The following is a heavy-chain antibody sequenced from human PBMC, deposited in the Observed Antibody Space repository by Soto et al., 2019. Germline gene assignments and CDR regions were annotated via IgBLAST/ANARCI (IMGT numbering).Heavy chain of an antibody. D-gene: IGHD1-26*01. CDR3: ARGGPGAPFDY. Sequence: ASVKVSCKASGYTFTSYAMHWVRQAPGQRLEWMGWINADSGNTNYAQKVQGRVTMTTDTSTSTAYMELRSLRSDDTAMYYCARGGPGAPFDYWGQGTPVTVSS. CDR1: GYTFTSYA. V-gene: IGHV1-3*01. J-gene: IGHJ4*02. CDR2: INADSGNT.